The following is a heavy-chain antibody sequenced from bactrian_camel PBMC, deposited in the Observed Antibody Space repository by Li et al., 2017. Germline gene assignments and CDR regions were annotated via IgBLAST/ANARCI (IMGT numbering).Heavy chain of an antibody. CDR2: IGSDGST. Sequence: HVQLVESGGGSVQAGGSLRLSCVASGYTNRQPCMGWFRQVPGKEREGVAAIGSDGSTNYADSVKGRFTISKDNGKNTLYLEMNSLRPEDSAMYYCAADGGRCDMGFLENTQSVGYWGPGTQVTVS. V-gene: IGHV3S53*01. J-gene: IGHJ6*01. D-gene: IGHD3*01. CDR3: AADGGRCDMGFLENTQSVGY. CDR1: GYTNRQPC.